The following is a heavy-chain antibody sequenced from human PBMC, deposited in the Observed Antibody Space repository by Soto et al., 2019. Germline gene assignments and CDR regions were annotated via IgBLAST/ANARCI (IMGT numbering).Heavy chain of an antibody. CDR3: ARRCSSTSCYDISLYGDYGY. J-gene: IGHJ4*02. D-gene: IGHD2-2*01. V-gene: IGHV4-39*01. Sequence: SETLSLTCTVSGGSISSSSYYWGWIRQPPGKGLEWIGSIYYSGSTYYNPSLKSRVTISVDTSKNQFSLKLSSVTAADTAVYYCARRCSSTSCYDISLYGDYGYWGQGTLVTVS. CDR1: GGSISSSSYY. CDR2: IYYSGST.